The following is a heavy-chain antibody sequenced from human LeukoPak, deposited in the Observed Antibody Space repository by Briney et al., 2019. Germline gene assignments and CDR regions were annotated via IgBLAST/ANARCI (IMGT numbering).Heavy chain of an antibody. D-gene: IGHD3-10*01. CDR1: GGTFGSYS. V-gene: IGHV1-69*05. CDR3: ARGAWFGELGKYYFDY. J-gene: IGHJ4*02. Sequence: ASVKVSCKASGGTFGSYSISWVRQAPGQGLEWMGGIIPIFRTTHYAHKFQGRVTIVTDASTSTASMELSSLRSEDTAVSYCARGAWFGELGKYYFDYWGQGTLVTVSS. CDR2: IIPIFRTT.